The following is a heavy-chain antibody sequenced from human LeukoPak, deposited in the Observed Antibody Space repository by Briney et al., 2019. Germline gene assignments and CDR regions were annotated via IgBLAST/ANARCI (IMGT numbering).Heavy chain of an antibody. CDR3: ARDYSSSSGIDY. V-gene: IGHV3-21*01. CDR1: GFIFSSYS. D-gene: IGHD6-6*01. Sequence: KAGGSLRLSCAASGFIFSSYSMNWVRQAPGKGLEWVSSISSSSSYIYYADSVKGRFTISRDNAKNSLYLQMNSLRAEDTAVYYCARDYSSSSGIDYWGQGTLVTVSS. CDR2: ISSSSSYI. J-gene: IGHJ4*02.